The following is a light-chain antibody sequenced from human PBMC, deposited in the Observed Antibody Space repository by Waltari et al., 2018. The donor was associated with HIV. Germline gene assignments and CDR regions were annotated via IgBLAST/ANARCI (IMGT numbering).Light chain of an antibody. V-gene: IGLV2-23*02. Sequence: QSALTQPASVSGSPGQSITISCTGTSSDVGGYNLVSWYQQHPGKAPKLMIYEVSKRPSGVSNGFSGSKSGNTASLTISGLQAEDEADYYCCAYAGSTTYVMFGGGTKLTVL. CDR2: EVS. J-gene: IGLJ3*02. CDR1: SSDVGGYNL. CDR3: CAYAGSTTYVM.